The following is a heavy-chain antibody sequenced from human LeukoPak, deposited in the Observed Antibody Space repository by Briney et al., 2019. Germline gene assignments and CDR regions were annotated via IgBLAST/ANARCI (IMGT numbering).Heavy chain of an antibody. CDR1: DYTVIADG. V-gene: IGHV1-18*01. Sequence: ASVKVSCKASDYTVIADGISWVRQAPGQGLEWMGWISSYNGNTNYAQKFQGRVTMTTDTSTSTAYMELRSLRSDDTAVYYCARKNWEAYDYWGQGTLVTVSS. CDR2: ISSYNGNT. J-gene: IGHJ4*02. D-gene: IGHD7-27*01. CDR3: ARKNWEAYDY.